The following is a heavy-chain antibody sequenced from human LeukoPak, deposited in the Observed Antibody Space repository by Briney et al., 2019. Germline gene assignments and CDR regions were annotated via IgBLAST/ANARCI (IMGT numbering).Heavy chain of an antibody. CDR2: IYYSGST. D-gene: IGHD3-3*01. CDR1: GGSISSSSYY. Sequence: PSETLSLTCTVSGGSISSSSYYWGWIRQPPGKGLEWIGSIYYSGSTYYNPSLKSRVTISVDTSENQFSLRLTSVTAADTAVYYCACKEYYDFWSAYLLFDYWGQGTLVTVSS. CDR3: ACKEYYDFWSAYLLFDY. J-gene: IGHJ4*02. V-gene: IGHV4-39*01.